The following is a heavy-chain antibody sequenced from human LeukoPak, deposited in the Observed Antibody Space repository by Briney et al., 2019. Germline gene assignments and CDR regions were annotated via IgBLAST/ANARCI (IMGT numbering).Heavy chain of an antibody. Sequence: SETLSLTCTVSGGSISSYYWSWIRQPPGKGLEWIGYIYYSGSTNYNPSLKSRVTISVDTSKNQFSLKLSSVTAADTAVYYCARGGNNWGYWGQGTLVTVSS. J-gene: IGHJ4*02. CDR2: IYYSGST. CDR3: ARGGNNWGY. CDR1: GGSISSYY. D-gene: IGHD5-24*01. V-gene: IGHV4-59*01.